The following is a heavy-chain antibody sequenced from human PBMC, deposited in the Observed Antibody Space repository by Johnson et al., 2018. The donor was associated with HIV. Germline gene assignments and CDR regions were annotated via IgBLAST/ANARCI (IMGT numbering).Heavy chain of an antibody. D-gene: IGHD6-19*01. V-gene: IGHV3-30*03. CDR3: ARGFAGSGWYSHRPVGAFEI. J-gene: IGHJ3*02. Sequence: VQLVESGGGVVQPGRSLRLSCVASGFTFDEYGMSWVRQAPGKGLEWVAAISYDGSNKYYADSVKGRFTISRDNSNNTLYLQRNSLRAEDTAVYYCARGFAGSGWYSHRPVGAFEIWGQGTMVTVSS. CDR2: ISYDGSNK. CDR1: GFTFDEYG.